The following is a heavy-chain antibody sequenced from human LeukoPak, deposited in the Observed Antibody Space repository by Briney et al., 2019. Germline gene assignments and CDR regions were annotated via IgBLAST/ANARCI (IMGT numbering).Heavy chain of an antibody. CDR1: GFTFSSYA. D-gene: IGHD2-2*01. Sequence: GSLRLSCAASGFTFSSYAMSWVRQAPGKGLEWVSAISGSGGSTYYAESVKGRFTISRDNSKNTLYLQINSLRAEDTAVYYCYAPLNYFDYWGQGTLVTVSS. CDR3: YAPLNYFDY. CDR2: ISGSGGST. V-gene: IGHV3-23*01. J-gene: IGHJ4*02.